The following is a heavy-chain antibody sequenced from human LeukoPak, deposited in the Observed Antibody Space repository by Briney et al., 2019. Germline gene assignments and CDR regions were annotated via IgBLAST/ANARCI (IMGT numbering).Heavy chain of an antibody. Sequence: SSETLSLTCAVYGGSFSGYYGSWIRQPPGKGLEWIGEINHSGSTNYNPSLKSRVIISVDTSKNQFSLKLSSVTAADTAVYYCARDGGRGYSYGFYYWGQGTLVTVSS. CDR1: GGSFSGYY. J-gene: IGHJ4*02. CDR3: ARDGGRGYSYGFYY. V-gene: IGHV4-34*01. CDR2: INHSGST. D-gene: IGHD5-18*01.